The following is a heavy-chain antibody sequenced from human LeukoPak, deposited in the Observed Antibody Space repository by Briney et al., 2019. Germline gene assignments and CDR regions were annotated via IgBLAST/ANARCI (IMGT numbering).Heavy chain of an antibody. J-gene: IGHJ1*01. D-gene: IGHD3-16*01. V-gene: IGHV1-18*04. CDR2: INPYTANR. CDR1: GYTFTNYG. Sequence: AAVKVSFKSSGYTFTNYGISWVRQPPGQGLEWMGWINPYTANRNSSHEVRDRVTLTTDTSTSTAYMEVRSLRSDDTVFYYCARVPSGGSEYFDHWGQGTLVTVSS. CDR3: ARVPSGGSEYFDH.